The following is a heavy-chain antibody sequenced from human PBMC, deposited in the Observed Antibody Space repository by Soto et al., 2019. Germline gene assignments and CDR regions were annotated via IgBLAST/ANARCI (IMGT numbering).Heavy chain of an antibody. CDR3: ARGPPYYYDSSGYLVY. J-gene: IGHJ4*02. D-gene: IGHD3-22*01. Sequence: SETLSLTCAVYGGSFSGYYWSWIRQPPGKGLEWIGEINHSGSTNYNPSLKSRVTISVDTSKNQFSLKLSSVTAADTAVYYCARGPPYYYDSSGYLVYWGQGXLVTVYS. CDR2: INHSGST. CDR1: GGSFSGYY. V-gene: IGHV4-34*01.